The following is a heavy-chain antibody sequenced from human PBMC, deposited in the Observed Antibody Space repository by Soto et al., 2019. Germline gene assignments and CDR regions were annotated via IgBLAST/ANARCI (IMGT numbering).Heavy chain of an antibody. D-gene: IGHD4-17*01. J-gene: IGHJ4*02. CDR1: GFTFTDYG. V-gene: IGHV3-30*18. CDR3: AKDRAYGAASYYLDY. CDR2: LSNDGRDQ. Sequence: GGSLRLSCAASGFTFTDYGMHWVRQAPGKRLEWVAVLSNDGRDQHSADSVKGRFAISRDNSKNTLYLQMNGLRAEDTAIYYCAKDRAYGAASYYLDYWGQGTLVTVSS.